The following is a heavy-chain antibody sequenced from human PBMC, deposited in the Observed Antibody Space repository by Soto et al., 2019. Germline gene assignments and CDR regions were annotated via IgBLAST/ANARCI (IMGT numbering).Heavy chain of an antibody. CDR2: IYYSGST. V-gene: IGHV4-59*01. J-gene: IGHJ6*02. D-gene: IGHD3-3*01. Sequence: SETLSLTCTVSGGSISSYYWSWIRQPPGKGLEWIGYIYYSGSTNYNPSLKSRVTISVDTSKNQFSLKLSSVTAADTAVYYCARDRSTYYDFWSGDWTGAYYYGMDVWGQGTTVTVSS. CDR3: ARDRSTYYDFWSGDWTGAYYYGMDV. CDR1: GGSISSYY.